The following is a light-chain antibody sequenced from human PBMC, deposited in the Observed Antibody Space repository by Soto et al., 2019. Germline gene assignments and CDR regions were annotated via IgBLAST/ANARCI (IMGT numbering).Light chain of an antibody. CDR3: QQYGSSPET. Sequence: EIVLTQSPGTLSLSPGERATLSCRASQSVSSIYLAWYQQKPGQAPRLLIYGASSRATGISDRFTGSGSGTDFTLTISRLEPEDFAVYYCQQYGSSPETFGGGTKVEIK. J-gene: IGKJ4*01. V-gene: IGKV3-20*01. CDR2: GAS. CDR1: QSVSSIY.